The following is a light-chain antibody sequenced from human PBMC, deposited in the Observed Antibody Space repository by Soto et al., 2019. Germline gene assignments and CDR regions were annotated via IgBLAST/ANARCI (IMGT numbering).Light chain of an antibody. J-gene: IGKJ2*01. Sequence: AIQMTQSPSFLSASLGDSVTFTCRASQAIRNDLGWYQQKPGKAPKLLIFGASTLQSGVPSRFSGSGSGTDFTLTISRLQPEDFATYYCLQDYNYPYTFGQGTKLELK. V-gene: IGKV1-6*01. CDR3: LQDYNYPYT. CDR2: GAS. CDR1: QAIRND.